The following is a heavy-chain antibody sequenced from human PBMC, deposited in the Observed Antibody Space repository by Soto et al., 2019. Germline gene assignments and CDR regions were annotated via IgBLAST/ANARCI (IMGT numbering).Heavy chain of an antibody. Sequence: GASVKVSCKASGYTFTSYGISWVRQAPGQGLEWMGWISAYNGNANYAQKLQGRVTMTTDTSTSTAYMELRSLRSDDTAVYYCARDPGYSYGSLDAFDIWGQGTMVTVSS. CDR1: GYTFTSYG. V-gene: IGHV1-18*01. CDR3: ARDPGYSYGSLDAFDI. CDR2: ISAYNGNA. J-gene: IGHJ3*02. D-gene: IGHD5-18*01.